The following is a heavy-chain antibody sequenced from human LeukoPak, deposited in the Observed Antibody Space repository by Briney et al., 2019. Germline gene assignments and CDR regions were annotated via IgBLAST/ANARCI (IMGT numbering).Heavy chain of an antibody. CDR2: IYYSGST. V-gene: IGHV4-59*08. J-gene: IGHJ6*02. CDR3: ARGCSGGSCLYDYYYGMDV. CDR1: GGSISSYY. D-gene: IGHD2-15*01. Sequence: SETLSLTCTVSGGSISSYYWSWLRQPPGKGLEWIGYIYYSGSTNYNPSLKSRVTISVDTSKNQFSLKLSSVTAADTAVYYCARGCSGGSCLYDYYYGMDVWGQGTTVTVSS.